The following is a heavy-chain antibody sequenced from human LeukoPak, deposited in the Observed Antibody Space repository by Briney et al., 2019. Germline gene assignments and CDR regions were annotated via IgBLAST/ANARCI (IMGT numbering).Heavy chain of an antibody. V-gene: IGHV4-59*01. J-gene: IGHJ5*02. CDR3: ARDLAAGGRPRSIRWFDP. CDR1: GGSISGYY. Sequence: PSETLSLTCTVSGGSISGYYWSWIRQPPGKGLEWVGYIYYSGSTNYNPSLKSRVTISVDPSKNQFSLKLSSVTAADTAVYYCARDLAAGGRPRSIRWFDPWGQRTLVTVSS. CDR2: IYYSGST. D-gene: IGHD6-13*01.